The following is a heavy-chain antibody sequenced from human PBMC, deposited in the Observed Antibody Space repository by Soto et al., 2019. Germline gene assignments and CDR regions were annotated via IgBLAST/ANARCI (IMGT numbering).Heavy chain of an antibody. D-gene: IGHD1-1*01. CDR2: IYPGDSDT. CDR1: GYSFTNYW. CDR3: ARLNTGTLDF. J-gene: IGHJ4*02. V-gene: IGHV5-51*01. Sequence: LGESLKISCKASGYSFTNYWIGWVRQMSGKGLEWMGIIYPGDSDTRYSPSFQGQVTISADKSISTAYLQWSSLKASDTAMYYCARLNTGTLDFWGQGTLVTVSS.